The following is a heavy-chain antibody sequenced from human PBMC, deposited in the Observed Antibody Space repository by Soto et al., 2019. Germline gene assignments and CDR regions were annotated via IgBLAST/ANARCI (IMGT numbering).Heavy chain of an antibody. V-gene: IGHV3-30-3*01. CDR3: ARDGGYSGYDLKYYFDY. CDR2: ISYDGSNK. Sequence: LRLSCAASGFPFSSYAMHWVRQAPGKGVEWVAVISYDGSNKYYADSVKGRFTISRDNSQNTLYLQMNSLRAEDTAVYYCARDGGYSGYDLKYYFDYWCQGTLVTVSS. D-gene: IGHD5-12*01. CDR1: GFPFSSYA. J-gene: IGHJ4*02.